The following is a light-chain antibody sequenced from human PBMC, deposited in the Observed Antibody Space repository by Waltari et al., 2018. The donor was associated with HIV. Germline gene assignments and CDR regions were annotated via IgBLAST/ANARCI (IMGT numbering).Light chain of an antibody. V-gene: IGLV6-57*01. CDR2: EDN. J-gene: IGLJ3*02. Sequence: NFIMTQPHSVSGSAGKTVTISCTRDSGSIGSNYGQRFQQRPGSSPRTLIFEDNQRPSGVSDRFSASIDSSSNSASLTISGLKTEDEGHYYCQSYDTKTHWVFGGGSKLTVL. CDR1: SGSIGSNY. CDR3: QSYDTKTHWV.